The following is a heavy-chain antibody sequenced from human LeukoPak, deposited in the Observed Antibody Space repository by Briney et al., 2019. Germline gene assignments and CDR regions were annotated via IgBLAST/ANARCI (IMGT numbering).Heavy chain of an antibody. V-gene: IGHV3-64*01. Sequence: GGSLRLSCAASGFTFSSYAMHWFRQAPGKGVEYVSAISSNGGSTYYANSVKGRFTISRDNSKNTLYLQMGSLRAEDMAVYYCARSTTVVTVFDYWGQGTLVTVSS. CDR1: GFTFSSYA. J-gene: IGHJ4*02. D-gene: IGHD4-23*01. CDR2: ISSNGGST. CDR3: ARSTTVVTVFDY.